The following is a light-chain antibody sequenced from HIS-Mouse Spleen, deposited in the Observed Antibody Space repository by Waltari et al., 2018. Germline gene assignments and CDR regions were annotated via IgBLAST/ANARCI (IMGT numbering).Light chain of an antibody. V-gene: IGLV1-40*01. Sequence: QSVLTQPPSVSGAPGQRVTIPRPGSRSNIGAGYAVHWYQQLPGTAPKLLIYGNSNRPSGVPDRFSGSKSGTSASLAITGLQAEDEADYYCQSYDSSLSGYVFGTGTKVTVL. CDR1: RSNIGAGYA. CDR2: GNS. J-gene: IGLJ1*01. CDR3: QSYDSSLSGYV.